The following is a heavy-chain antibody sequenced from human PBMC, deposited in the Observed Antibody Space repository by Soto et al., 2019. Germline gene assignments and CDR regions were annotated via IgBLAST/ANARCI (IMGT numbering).Heavy chain of an antibody. V-gene: IGHV4-31*03. CDR1: GGSISSGGYY. D-gene: IGHD5-18*01. CDR3: ARARGYSYDDAFDI. Sequence: SETLSLTCTVSGGSISSGGYYWSWIRQHQGKGLXWXGXXXYXGXTXYXXSXKSRVTISVDTSKNQFSLKLSSVTAADTAVYYCARARGYSYDDAFDIWGQGTMVTVS. CDR2: XXYXGXT. J-gene: IGHJ3*02.